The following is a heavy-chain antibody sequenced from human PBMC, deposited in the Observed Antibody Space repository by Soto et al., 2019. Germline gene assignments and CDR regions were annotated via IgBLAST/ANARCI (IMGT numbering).Heavy chain of an antibody. CDR2: IKEDGSEK. J-gene: IGHJ4*02. Sequence: GGSLRLSFAASGFTFSSFWMSWVRQAPGRGLEWVGNIKEDGSEKYYVDSVNGRFTVSRDNAKNSLYLQMNSLRAEDTAVYYCARATGADKEDYWGQGT. V-gene: IGHV3-7*04. D-gene: IGHD3-10*01. CDR3: ARATGADKEDY. CDR1: GFTFSSFW.